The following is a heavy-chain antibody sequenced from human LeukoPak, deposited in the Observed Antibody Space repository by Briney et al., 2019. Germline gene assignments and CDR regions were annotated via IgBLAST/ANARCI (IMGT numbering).Heavy chain of an antibody. CDR2: ISGSGGST. CDR3: AKVRDSSGWDDYYFDY. D-gene: IGHD6-19*01. J-gene: IGHJ4*02. CDR1: GFTFSSYA. Sequence: GPLRLSCAASGFTFSSYAMSWVRQAPGKGLEWVSAISGSGGSTYYADSVKGRFTISRDNSKNTLYLQMNSLRAEDTAVYYCAKVRDSSGWDDYYFDYWGQGTLVTVSS. V-gene: IGHV3-23*01.